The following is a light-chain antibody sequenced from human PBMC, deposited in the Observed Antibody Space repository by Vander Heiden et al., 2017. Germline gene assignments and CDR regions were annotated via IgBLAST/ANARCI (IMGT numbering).Light chain of an antibody. CDR1: QSVTSSY. Sequence: EIVFTQPPGTLSSRPGQRATLAFMASQSVTSSYLAWSQHKPGQGPRLLIYGASITALGLRDKFSGSGSATGFSLTISRLKPEDFAVYYSQQEGSSPRTFGQGTKVEIK. CDR3: QQEGSSPRT. CDR2: GAS. J-gene: IGKJ1*01. V-gene: IGKV3-20*01.